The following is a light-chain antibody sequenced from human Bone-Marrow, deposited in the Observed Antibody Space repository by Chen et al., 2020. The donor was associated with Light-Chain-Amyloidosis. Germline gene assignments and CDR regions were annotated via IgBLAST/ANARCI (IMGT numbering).Light chain of an antibody. J-gene: IGLJ3*02. V-gene: IGLV3-21*02. CDR2: DDS. CDR3: QVWDRSSDRPV. Sequence: SYALTTPSSVAGATGQTATIACGGNNIGSTSVHWYQQTPGQAPLLVVYDDSDRPSGIPERLSGSNSGNTATLTISRVEAGDEADYYCQVWDRSSDRPVFGGGTKLTVL. CDR1: NIGSTS.